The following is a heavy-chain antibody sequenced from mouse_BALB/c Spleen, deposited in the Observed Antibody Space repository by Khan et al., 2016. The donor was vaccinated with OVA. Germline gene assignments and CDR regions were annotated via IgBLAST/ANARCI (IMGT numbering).Heavy chain of an antibody. CDR2: VNPNTGNT. J-gene: IGHJ3*01. CDR3: ARGYDFFAY. CDR1: GYSFTNYY. D-gene: IGHD2-14*01. Sequence: VQLQQSGPDLVKPGASGKMSCKASGYSFTNYYVNWVKQSHGKSLECIGRVNPNTGNTNYNQKFKGKAILIVDTSSSTAYMELRGLTSEDSAVYYCARGYDFFAYWGQGTLVTVSA. V-gene: IGHV1-26*01.